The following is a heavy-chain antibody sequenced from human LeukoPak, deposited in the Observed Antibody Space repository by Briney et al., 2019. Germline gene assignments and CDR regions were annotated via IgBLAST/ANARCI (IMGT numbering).Heavy chain of an antibody. CDR1: GFTFSSYG. CDR2: IRYDGSNK. CDR3: ARVHYDSSGYYTNYYDYMDV. V-gene: IGHV3-30*02. Sequence: GGSLRLSCAASGFTFSSYGMHWVRQAPGKGLEWVAFIRYDGSNKYYADSVKGRFTISRDNSKNTLYLQMNSLRAEDTAVYYCARVHYDSSGYYTNYYDYMDVWGKGTTVTISS. D-gene: IGHD3-22*01. J-gene: IGHJ6*03.